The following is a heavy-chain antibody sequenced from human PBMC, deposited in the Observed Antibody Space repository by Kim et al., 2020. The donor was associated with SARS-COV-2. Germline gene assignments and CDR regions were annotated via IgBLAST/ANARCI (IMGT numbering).Heavy chain of an antibody. J-gene: IGHJ4*02. CDR2: ISGSGGST. Sequence: GGSLRLSCAASGFTFSSYAMSWVRQAPGKGLEWVSAISGSGGSTYYADSVKGRFTISRDNSKNTLYLQMNSLRAEDTAVYYCAKDWLASGSYLCYFDYWGQGTLVTVSS. CDR3: AKDWLASGSYLCYFDY. V-gene: IGHV3-23*01. D-gene: IGHD1-26*01. CDR1: GFTFSSYA.